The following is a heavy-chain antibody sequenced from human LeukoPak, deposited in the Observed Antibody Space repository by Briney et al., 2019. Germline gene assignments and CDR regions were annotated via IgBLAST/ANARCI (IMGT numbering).Heavy chain of an antibody. D-gene: IGHD3-10*01. CDR2: IKQDGGEK. CDR3: AREDYYGSGNYVAWGGPFDV. J-gene: IGHJ3*01. V-gene: IGHV3-7*01. Sequence: PPGGSLRLSCAASGFPFSSYWMTWVPQAPGKGLEWVANIKQDGGEKYYVDSVKGRFTISRDNAKNSVYLQMNSLRAEDTAAYYCAREDYYGSGNYVAWGGPFDVWGQGTTVTVSS. CDR1: GFPFSSYW.